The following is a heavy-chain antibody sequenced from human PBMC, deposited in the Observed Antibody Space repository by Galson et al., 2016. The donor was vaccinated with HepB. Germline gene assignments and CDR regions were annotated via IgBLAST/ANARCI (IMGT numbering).Heavy chain of an antibody. D-gene: IGHD3-22*01. CDR1: GDSSSDYY. CDR3: ARGADDSSGYEFVE. Sequence: SETLSLTCTVSGDSSSDYYWSWIRQSPGKGLEWIGYIYYPGNTNYSPSFKSRVTISRDTSKNQVSLKLKSATAADTAVYYCARGADDSSGYEFVEWGQGTLVTVSS. V-gene: IGHV4-59*01. CDR2: IYYPGNT. J-gene: IGHJ4*02.